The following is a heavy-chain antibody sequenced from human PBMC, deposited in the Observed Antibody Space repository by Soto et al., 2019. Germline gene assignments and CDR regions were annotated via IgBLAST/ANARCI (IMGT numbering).Heavy chain of an antibody. CDR2: INTDGSTT. D-gene: IGHD1-26*01. CDR3: TRGGGGSLDY. V-gene: IGHV3-74*01. Sequence: EVQLVESGGGLVQPGGSLRLSCAASGFTFGNYWMHWVRQAPGKGLVWVSHINTDGSTTTYADSVKGRFTISRDNAKKTLYLQMTSLRAEDTAVYYWTRGGGGSLDYWGQGTLVTVSS. J-gene: IGHJ4*02. CDR1: GFTFGNYW.